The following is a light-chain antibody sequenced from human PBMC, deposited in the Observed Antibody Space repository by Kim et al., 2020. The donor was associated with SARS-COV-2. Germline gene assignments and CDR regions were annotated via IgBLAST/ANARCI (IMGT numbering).Light chain of an antibody. CDR3: QQHDNVAIT. J-gene: IGKJ5*01. CDR2: GVS. Sequence: ASVGDRVTITCQASQDLRNNVSWYQQKPGKAPKLLIYGVSNVEIGVPLRFSGSGSGTDFTFTISSLQPEDFATYYCQQHDNVAITFGQGTRLEIK. V-gene: IGKV1-33*01. CDR1: QDLRNN.